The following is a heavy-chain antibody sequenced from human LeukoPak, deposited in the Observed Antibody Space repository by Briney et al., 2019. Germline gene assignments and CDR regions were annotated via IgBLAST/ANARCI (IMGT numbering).Heavy chain of an antibody. D-gene: IGHD5-24*01. V-gene: IGHV1-46*01. CDR1: GYTFTSYY. Sequence: GASVKVSCKASGYTFTSYYMHWVRQAPGQGLEWMGIINPSGGSTSYAQKFQGRVTMTRNTSISTAYMELSSLRSEDTAVYYCARVQHRRDGYKSNWFDPWGQGTLVTVSS. CDR2: INPSGGST. CDR3: ARVQHRRDGYKSNWFDP. J-gene: IGHJ5*02.